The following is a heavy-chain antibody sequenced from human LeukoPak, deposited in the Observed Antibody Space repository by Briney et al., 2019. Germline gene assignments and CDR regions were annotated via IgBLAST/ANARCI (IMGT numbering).Heavy chain of an antibody. CDR2: FDPEDGET. CDR3: QCSGSGGED. V-gene: IGHV1-24*01. CDR1: GYTLSELS. J-gene: IGHJ4*02. D-gene: IGHD3-10*01. Sequence: ASVKVSCKVSGYTLSELSMHWLRQAPGKGLEWMGGFDPEDGETIYAQKFQGRVTMTEDTSTDTAYMELSSLRSEDTAVYYCQCSGSGGEDWGQGTLVTVSS.